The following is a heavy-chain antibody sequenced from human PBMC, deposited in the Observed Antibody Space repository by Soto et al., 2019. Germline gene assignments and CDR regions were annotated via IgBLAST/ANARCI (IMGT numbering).Heavy chain of an antibody. CDR2: ISGSGGST. Sequence: GGSLRLSCAASGFTFSSYAMSWVRQAPGKGLEWVSAISGSGGSTYYADSVKGRFTISRDNSKNTLYLQMNSLRAEDTAVYYCAKEDCSGGSCYSGAFDIWGQGTMVTVSS. D-gene: IGHD2-15*01. J-gene: IGHJ3*02. V-gene: IGHV3-23*01. CDR3: AKEDCSGGSCYSGAFDI. CDR1: GFTFSSYA.